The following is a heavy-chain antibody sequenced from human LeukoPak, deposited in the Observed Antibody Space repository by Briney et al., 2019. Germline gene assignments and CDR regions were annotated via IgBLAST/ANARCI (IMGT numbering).Heavy chain of an antibody. Sequence: GASVKVSCKASGYTFTNYDINWVRQATGQGLEWMGWMNPNSGNTGYAQEFQGRVTMTRNTSISTAYMELSSLRSEDTAVYYCARGEVYYDFWSGYYSTNWFDPWGQGTLVTVSS. CDR3: ARGEVYYDFWSGYYSTNWFDP. CDR1: GYTFTNYD. D-gene: IGHD3-3*01. J-gene: IGHJ5*02. CDR2: MNPNSGNT. V-gene: IGHV1-8*01.